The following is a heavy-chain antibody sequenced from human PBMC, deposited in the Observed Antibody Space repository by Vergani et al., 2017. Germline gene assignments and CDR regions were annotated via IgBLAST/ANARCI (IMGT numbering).Heavy chain of an antibody. CDR2: ISSSSSYI. Sequence: EVQLVESGGGLVKPGGSLRLSCAASGFTFSSYSMNWVRQAPGRGLEWVSSISSSSSYIYYADSVKGRFTISRDNAKTSLYLQMNSLRAEDTAVYYCAGRYSGGGYEVPYYYYGMDVWGQGCTVTVYS. CDR1: GFTFSSYS. J-gene: IGHJ6*01. V-gene: IGHV3-21*01. D-gene: IGHD6-19*01. CDR3: AGRYSGGGYEVPYYYYGMDV.